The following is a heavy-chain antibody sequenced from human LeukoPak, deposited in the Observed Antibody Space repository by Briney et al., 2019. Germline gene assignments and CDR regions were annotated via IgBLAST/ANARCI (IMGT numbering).Heavy chain of an antibody. D-gene: IGHD4-11*01. CDR1: GYTFTSYY. Sequence: ASVKVSCKASGYTFTSYYMHWVRQAPGQGLEWMGIINPSGGSTSYAQKFQGRVTMTRDTSTSTVYMELSSLRSEDTAVYYCARDRGNYERQYLFDPWGQGTLVTVSS. CDR2: INPSGGST. J-gene: IGHJ5*02. CDR3: ARDRGNYERQYLFDP. V-gene: IGHV1-46*01.